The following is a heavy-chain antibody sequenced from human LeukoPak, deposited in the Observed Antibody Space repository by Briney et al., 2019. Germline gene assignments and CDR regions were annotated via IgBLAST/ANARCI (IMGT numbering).Heavy chain of an antibody. Sequence: PGGSLRLSCAASGFTFSSYSMNWVRQAPGKGLEWVSSISSSSSYIYYADSVKGRFTISRDNSKNTLYLQMNSLRAEDTAVYYCAKPTIGDYGDYPGWGQGTLVTVSS. CDR1: GFTFSSYS. V-gene: IGHV3-21*04. D-gene: IGHD4-17*01. J-gene: IGHJ4*02. CDR3: AKPTIGDYGDYPG. CDR2: ISSSSSYI.